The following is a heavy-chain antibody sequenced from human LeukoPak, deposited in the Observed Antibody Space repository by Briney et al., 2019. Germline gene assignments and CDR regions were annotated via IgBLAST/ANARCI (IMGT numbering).Heavy chain of an antibody. CDR1: GGSISSSSYY. J-gene: IGHJ4*02. D-gene: IGHD3-3*01. Sequence: PSETLSLTCTVSGGSISSSSYYWGWIRQPPGKGLEWIGSIYYSGSTYYNPSLKSRVTISVDTSKNQFSLKLSSVTAADTAVYYCASGTGTHYNYDFWSGTFVTDGYNLVYWGQGTLVTVSS. CDR2: IYYSGST. V-gene: IGHV4-39*07. CDR3: ASGTGTHYNYDFWSGTFVTDGYNLVY.